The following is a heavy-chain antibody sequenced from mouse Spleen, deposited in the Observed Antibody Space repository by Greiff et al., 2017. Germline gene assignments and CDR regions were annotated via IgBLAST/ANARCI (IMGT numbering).Heavy chain of an antibody. Sequence: VKVVESGPGLVAPSQSLSITCTVSGLSLTSYGVHWVRQPPGKGLEWLGVIWAGGSTNYNSALMSRLSISKDNSKSQVFLKMNSLQTDDTAMYYCAREDYYAMDYWGQGTSVTVSS. J-gene: IGHJ4*01. CDR1: GLSLTSYG. CDR2: IWAGGST. V-gene: IGHV2-9*02. CDR3: AREDYYAMDY.